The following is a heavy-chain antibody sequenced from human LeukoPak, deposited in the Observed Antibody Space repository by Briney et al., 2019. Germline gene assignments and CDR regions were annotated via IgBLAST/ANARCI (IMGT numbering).Heavy chain of an antibody. CDR2: IYYSGST. J-gene: IGHJ4*02. Sequence: SQTLSLTCTVSGGSISSGDYYWSWIRQPPGKGLEWIGYIYYSGSTYYNPSLKSRVTISVDTSKNQFSLKLSSVTAADTAVYYCARGSYGSGSYYVDYWGQGTLVTVSS. D-gene: IGHD3-10*01. CDR1: GGSISSGDYY. CDR3: ARGSYGSGSYYVDY. V-gene: IGHV4-30-4*01.